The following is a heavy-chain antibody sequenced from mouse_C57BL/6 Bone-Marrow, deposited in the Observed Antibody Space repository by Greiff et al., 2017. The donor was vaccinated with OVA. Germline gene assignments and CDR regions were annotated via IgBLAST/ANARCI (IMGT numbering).Heavy chain of an antibody. CDR2: IHPNSGST. J-gene: IGHJ1*03. Sequence: QVQLQQPGAELVKPGASVKLSCKASGYTFTSYWMHWVKQRPGQGLEWIGMIHPNSGSTNYNEKFKSKATLTVDKSSSTAYMQLSSLTSEDSAVYYCAREPYDGYLYWYFDVWGTGTTVTVSS. CDR3: AREPYDGYLYWYFDV. CDR1: GYTFTSYW. D-gene: IGHD2-3*01. V-gene: IGHV1-64*01.